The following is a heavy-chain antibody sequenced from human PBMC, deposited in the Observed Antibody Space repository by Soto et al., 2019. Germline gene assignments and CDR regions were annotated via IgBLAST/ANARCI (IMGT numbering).Heavy chain of an antibody. Sequence: SETLSLTCTVSGGSISSGDYYWSWIRQPPGKGLEWIGYIYYSGSTYYNPSLKSRVTISVDTSKNQFSLKLSSVTAADTAMYYCARSRYCISTYCYGRVWFDPWGQGTLVTVSS. V-gene: IGHV4-30-4*01. CDR1: GGSISSGDYY. J-gene: IGHJ5*02. CDR3: ARSRYCISTYCYGRVWFDP. CDR2: IYYSGST. D-gene: IGHD2-2*01.